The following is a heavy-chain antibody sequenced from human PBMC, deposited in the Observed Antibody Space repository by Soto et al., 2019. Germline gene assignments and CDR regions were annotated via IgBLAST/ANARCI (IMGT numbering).Heavy chain of an antibody. CDR2: ILNDETP. J-gene: IGHJ4*02. Sequence: PGWSLRLSCAASGFTFSTYAMTWVRQAPGRGLEWVSTILNDETPFYTDSVKGRFTISRDNARGTLYLQMNGLRVEDAALYYCAKDLFPTSGQRFFFDSWGQGSLVTVSS. CDR1: GFTFSTYA. D-gene: IGHD2-21*01. CDR3: AKDLFPTSGQRFFFDS. V-gene: IGHV3-23*01.